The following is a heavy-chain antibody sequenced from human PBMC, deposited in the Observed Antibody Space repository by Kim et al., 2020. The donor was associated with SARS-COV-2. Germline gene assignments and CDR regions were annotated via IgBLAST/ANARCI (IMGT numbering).Heavy chain of an antibody. Sequence: GGSLRLSCAASGFTFSSYGMHWVRQAPGKGLEWVAVIWYDGSNKYYADSVKGRFTISRDNSKNTLYLQMNSLRAEDTAVYYCATQIRPYSSGWYPPDYWGQGTLVTVSS. D-gene: IGHD6-19*01. J-gene: IGHJ4*02. CDR3: ATQIRPYSSGWYPPDY. CDR1: GFTFSSYG. V-gene: IGHV3-33*01. CDR2: IWYDGSNK.